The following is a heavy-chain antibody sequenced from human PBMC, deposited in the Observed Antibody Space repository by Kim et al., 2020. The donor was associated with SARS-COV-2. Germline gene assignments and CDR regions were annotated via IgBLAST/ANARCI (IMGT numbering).Heavy chain of an antibody. CDR3: TTHLTGYALVAFDI. CDR1: GFTFSNAW. J-gene: IGHJ3*02. V-gene: IGHV3-15*01. CDR2: IKSKTDGGTT. D-gene: IGHD3-9*01. Sequence: GGSLRLSCAASGFTFSNAWMSWVRQAPGKGLEWVGRIKSKTDGGTTDYAAPVKGRFTISRDDSKNMLYLQMNSLKTEDTAVYYCTTHLTGYALVAFDIWGQGTMVTVSS.